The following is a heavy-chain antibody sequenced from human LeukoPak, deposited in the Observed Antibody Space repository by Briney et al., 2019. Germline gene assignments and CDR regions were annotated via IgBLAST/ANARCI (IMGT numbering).Heavy chain of an antibody. CDR3: AREIKDCGGDCYLFDY. Sequence: PSETLSPTCAVYGWSFSNYYWSWIRQPPGKGLEWIGEINHSGSTNYNPSLKSRVTISVDTSKNQFSLKLTSVTAADTAVYYCAREIKDCGGDCYLFDYWGQGALVTVSS. CDR1: GWSFSNYY. CDR2: INHSGST. V-gene: IGHV4-34*01. D-gene: IGHD2-21*02. J-gene: IGHJ4*02.